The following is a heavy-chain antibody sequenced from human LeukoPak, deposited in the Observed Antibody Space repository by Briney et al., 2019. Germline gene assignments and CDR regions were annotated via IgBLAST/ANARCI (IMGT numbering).Heavy chain of an antibody. CDR1: GFTLRSYA. D-gene: IGHD2-21*02. Sequence: PGGSLRLSCAASGFTLRSYAMHWVRQAPGKGLEYVSAISSNGGSTYYANSVKGRFTISRDNSKNTLYLQMGSLRAEDMAVYYCARAYCGGDCHLTLWGQGTLVTVSS. V-gene: IGHV3-64*01. J-gene: IGHJ4*02. CDR2: ISSNGGST. CDR3: ARAYCGGDCHLTL.